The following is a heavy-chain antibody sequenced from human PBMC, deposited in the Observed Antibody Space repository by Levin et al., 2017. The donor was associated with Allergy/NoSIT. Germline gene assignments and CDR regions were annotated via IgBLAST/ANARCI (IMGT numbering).Heavy chain of an antibody. CDR1: GFSFSAYS. CDR3: VRDLEGYRGVIRFDF. Sequence: GESLKISCAVSGFSFSAYSMNWVRQAPGKGLEWLAYVDGHGTRILYADSAKGRFTISRDNAQNSLYLQMNSLRAEDSGTYYCVRDLEGYRGVIRFDFWGQGTLVTVSS. J-gene: IGHJ4*02. CDR2: VDGHGTRI. D-gene: IGHD3-10*01. V-gene: IGHV3-48*01.